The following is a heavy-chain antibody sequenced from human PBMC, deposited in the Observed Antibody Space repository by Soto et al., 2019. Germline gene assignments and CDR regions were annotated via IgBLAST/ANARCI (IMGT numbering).Heavy chain of an antibody. CDR1: GFMFGTYW. V-gene: IGHV3-7*03. CDR3: AKDQLTAGGDYYYYYGMDV. Sequence: EERLVESGGDLAQSGGSLRLSCAATGFMFGTYWMSWVRQAPGKGLEWVANIKHDGNEKYYADSVKGRFTVSRDNSKNTLYLQMNSLRVEDTALYYCAKDQLTAGGDYYYYYGMDVWGRGTAVTVSS. J-gene: IGHJ6*02. D-gene: IGHD6-13*01. CDR2: IKHDGNEK.